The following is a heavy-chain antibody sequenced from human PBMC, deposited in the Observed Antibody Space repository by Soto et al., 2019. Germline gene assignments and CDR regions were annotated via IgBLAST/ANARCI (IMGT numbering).Heavy chain of an antibody. J-gene: IGHJ4*02. V-gene: IGHV3-11*05. CDR1: GFTFSDYY. Sequence: VQLVESGGGLVKPGGSLRLSCAASGFTFSDYYMSWIRQAPGKGLEWISYISSSGNSAKYGDSVKGRFTISRDNTKNSLYLQKNSLRAVDMAVYYCARVRGKVTGQDCEYWGQGILVTVSS. D-gene: IGHD3-10*01. CDR3: ARVRGKVTGQDCEY. CDR2: ISSSGNSA.